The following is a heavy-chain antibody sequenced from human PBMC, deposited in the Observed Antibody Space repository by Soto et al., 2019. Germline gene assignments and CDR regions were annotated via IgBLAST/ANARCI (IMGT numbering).Heavy chain of an antibody. Sequence: EVQLVESGGGLVKPGGSLRLSCAASGFTFSSYSMNWVRQAPGKGLEWVSSISSSSSYIYYADSVKGRFTISRDNAKNSLYLQRNSLRDEDTAVYYCARGMLHYDLWGGYSDYWGQGTLVTVSS. CDR3: ARGMLHYDLWGGYSDY. CDR2: ISSSSSYI. V-gene: IGHV3-21*01. J-gene: IGHJ4*02. CDR1: GFTFSSYS. D-gene: IGHD3-3*01.